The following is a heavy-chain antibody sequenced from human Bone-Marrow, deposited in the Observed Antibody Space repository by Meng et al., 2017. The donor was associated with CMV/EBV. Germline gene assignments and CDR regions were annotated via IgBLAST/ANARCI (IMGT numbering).Heavy chain of an antibody. Sequence: GGSLRLSCAASGFTFDTYGMHWVRQAPGKGLEWVAFIRHDGSNKFYGDSMKGRFTISRDNSKNTLYLQMNSLRAEETAIYYCAKDQLLFGGPNAYFDDWGQGPLVTVDS. V-gene: IGHV3-30*02. CDR3: AKDQLLFGGPNAYFDD. CDR2: IRHDGSNK. CDR1: GFTFDTYG. D-gene: IGHD3-16*01. J-gene: IGHJ4*02.